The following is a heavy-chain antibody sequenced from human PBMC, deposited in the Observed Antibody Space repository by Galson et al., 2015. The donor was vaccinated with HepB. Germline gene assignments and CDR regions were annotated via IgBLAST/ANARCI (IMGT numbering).Heavy chain of an antibody. V-gene: IGHV3-33*08. CDR2: IWYDGSNK. D-gene: IGHD3-22*01. CDR3: ARDHPYYYDSSGYYRPGDDAFDI. J-gene: IGHJ3*02. CDR1: GFTFSSYG. Sequence: SLRLSCAASGFTFSSYGMHWVRQAPGKGLEWMAVIWYDGSNKYYADFVKGRFTISRDNSKNTLYLQMNSLRAEDTAVYYCARDHPYYYDSSGYYRPGDDAFDIWGQGTMVTVSS.